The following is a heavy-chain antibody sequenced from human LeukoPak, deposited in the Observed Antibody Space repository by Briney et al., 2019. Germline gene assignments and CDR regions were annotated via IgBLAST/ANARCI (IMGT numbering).Heavy chain of an antibody. CDR2: SKTKSEGGTT. CDR1: GCTFSNTW. Sequence: PWGSLTLTCVGSGCTFSNTWLNWVRRAPATGMEGVGRSKTKSEGGTTHYAAHVKGRFTISRDDSKKTIFLQMNSLTIEDASIYFCAADLDAYNTLDSWGQGALVTVSS. D-gene: IGHD5-24*01. J-gene: IGHJ4*02. V-gene: IGHV3-15*01. CDR3: AADLDAYNTLDS.